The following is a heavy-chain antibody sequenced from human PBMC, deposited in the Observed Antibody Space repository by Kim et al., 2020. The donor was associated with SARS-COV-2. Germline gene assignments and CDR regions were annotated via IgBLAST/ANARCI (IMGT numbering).Heavy chain of an antibody. Sequence: GGSLRLSCAASGFPFGSYDFHWVRQAPGKGLEWVTVIWIDGSYLHYIDSVKGRFTISRDTSRNTLYLQMNSLRAEDTAVYYCARGRGSYHYSMDV. J-gene: IGHJ6*01. CDR2: IWIDGSYL. CDR1: GFPFGSYD. V-gene: IGHV3-33*01. CDR3: ARGRGSYHYSMDV.